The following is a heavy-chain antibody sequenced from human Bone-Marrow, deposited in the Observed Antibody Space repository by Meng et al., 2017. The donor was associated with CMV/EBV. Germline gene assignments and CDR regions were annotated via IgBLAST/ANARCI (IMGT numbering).Heavy chain of an antibody. V-gene: IGHV4-34*01. CDR1: GGSFSGSC. J-gene: IGHJ4*02. D-gene: IGHD2-2*01. CDR2: INHSGST. Sequence: QWGAGLLTPSATLSLTAAVDGGSFSGSCWSWIRQRQGKGLEWIGEINHSGSTNYNPSLKSRVTISVDTSKNQFSLKLSSVTAADTAVYYCTGYQLLGSISYFDYWGQGTLVTVSS. CDR3: TGYQLLGSISYFDY.